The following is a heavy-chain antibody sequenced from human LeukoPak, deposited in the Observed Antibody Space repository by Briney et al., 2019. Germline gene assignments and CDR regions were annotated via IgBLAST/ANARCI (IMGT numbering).Heavy chain of an antibody. CDR1: GFTFSAYW. CDR2: VKYDGSTT. Sequence: GGSLRLSCAASGFTFSAYWMHWVRQAPGKGLVWVSRVKYDGSTTTYADSVKGRFTISRDNAKNILYLQMNTLRVEDTAVYYCARDLDWLLFDYWGQGTLVTVSS. J-gene: IGHJ4*02. V-gene: IGHV3-74*01. D-gene: IGHD3-9*01. CDR3: ARDLDWLLFDY.